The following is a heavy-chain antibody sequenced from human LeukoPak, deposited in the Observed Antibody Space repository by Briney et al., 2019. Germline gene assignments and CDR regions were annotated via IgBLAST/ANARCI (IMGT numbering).Heavy chain of an antibody. Sequence: PGGSLRLSCAASGFTFSSYGMHWVRQAPGKGLEWVAVISYDGSNKYYADSVKGRFTISRDNSKNTLYLQMNSLRAEDTAVYYCAKDGSPVVVVVENAFDIWGQGTMVTVSS. V-gene: IGHV3-30*18. J-gene: IGHJ3*02. CDR3: AKDGSPVVVVVENAFDI. D-gene: IGHD2-15*01. CDR1: GFTFSSYG. CDR2: ISYDGSNK.